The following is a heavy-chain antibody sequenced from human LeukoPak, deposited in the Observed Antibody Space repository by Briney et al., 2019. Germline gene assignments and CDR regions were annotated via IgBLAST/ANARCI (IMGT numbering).Heavy chain of an antibody. J-gene: IGHJ4*02. CDR3: ARDGSGWYDY. Sequence: PGGSLRLSCAAYGFTFSSYEMNSVRQAPGKGQEWVSYISSSGSTIYSADSVKGRFTISRDNAKNSLYLQMNSLRAEDTAVYYCARDGSGWYDYWGQGSLVTVSS. V-gene: IGHV3-48*03. CDR2: ISSSGSTI. CDR1: GFTFSSYE. D-gene: IGHD6-19*01.